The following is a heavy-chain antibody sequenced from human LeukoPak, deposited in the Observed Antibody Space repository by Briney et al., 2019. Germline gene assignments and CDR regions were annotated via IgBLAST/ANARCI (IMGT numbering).Heavy chain of an antibody. CDR3: AREAGDSPVYFDY. V-gene: IGHV1-69*13. J-gene: IGHJ4*02. D-gene: IGHD7-27*01. Sequence: ASVKVSCKASGGTFSSYAISWVRQAPGQGLEWMGGIIPIFGTANYAQKFQGRVTITADESTSTAYMELGSLRSEDTAVYYCAREAGDSPVYFDYWGQGTLVTVSS. CDR1: GGTFSSYA. CDR2: IIPIFGTA.